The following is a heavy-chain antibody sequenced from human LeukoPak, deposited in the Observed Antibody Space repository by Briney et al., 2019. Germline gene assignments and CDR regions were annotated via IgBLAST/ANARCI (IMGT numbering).Heavy chain of an antibody. J-gene: IGHJ6*03. Sequence: PGGSLRLSCAASGFTFSSYAMHWVRQAPGKGLEYVSAISSNGGSTSYANSVKGRFTISRDNSKNTLYLQMGSLRAEDMAVYYCARRGSYYYYMDVWGKGTTVTVSS. V-gene: IGHV3-64*01. CDR3: ARRGSYYYYMDV. CDR1: GFTFSSYA. CDR2: ISSNGGST. D-gene: IGHD2-15*01.